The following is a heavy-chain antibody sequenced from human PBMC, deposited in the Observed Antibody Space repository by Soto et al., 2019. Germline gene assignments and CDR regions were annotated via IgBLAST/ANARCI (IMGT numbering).Heavy chain of an antibody. CDR1: GFTFSSSV. CDR2: IVFGSGNR. D-gene: IGHD1-1*01. CDR3: AAGIQPHYFFYFGMDI. V-gene: IGHV1-58*02. Sequence: ASVKVSCKASGFTFSSSVIHWVRQARGQRLEWIGWIVFGSGNRNYSQKFHETVTITRDMSTSTACMELSSLRSEDTAVYYCAAGIQPHYFFYFGMDIWGQGTTVTVSS. J-gene: IGHJ6*02.